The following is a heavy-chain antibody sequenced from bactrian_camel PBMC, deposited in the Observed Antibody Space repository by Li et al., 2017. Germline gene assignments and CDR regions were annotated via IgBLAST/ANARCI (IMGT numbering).Heavy chain of an antibody. J-gene: IGHJ4*01. V-gene: IGHV3S6*01. CDR1: GFTFRKYF. D-gene: IGHD1*01. Sequence: HVQLVESGGGLVQPGNSLRLSCAGSGFTFRKYFMNWVRQAPGRGLEWVASIYSDGRNTYYADSVKGRFTISRDNAKNTLYLQLDSLKTEDTAMYYCAKYGAYWSFNNWGQGTQVTVS. CDR3: AKYGAYWSFNN. CDR2: IYSDGRNT.